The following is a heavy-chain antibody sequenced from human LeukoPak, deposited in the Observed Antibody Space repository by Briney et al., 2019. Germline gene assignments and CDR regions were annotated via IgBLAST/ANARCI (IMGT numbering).Heavy chain of an antibody. CDR1: GFTFSTYW. J-gene: IGHJ4*02. Sequence: GGSLRLSCAGAGFTFSTYWMSWVRQAGGKGREWVAHIQQDGSEKYYVDSVKGRFTISRDNAKNSLYLQMNSLRAEDTAVYYCAKEEVGYFDYWGQGTLVTVSS. CDR3: AKEEVGYFDY. CDR2: IQQDGSEK. D-gene: IGHD2-15*01. V-gene: IGHV3-7*01.